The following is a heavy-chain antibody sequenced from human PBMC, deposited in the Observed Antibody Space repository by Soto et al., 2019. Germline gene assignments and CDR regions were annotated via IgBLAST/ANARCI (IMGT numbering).Heavy chain of an antibody. CDR2: IYFSGRT. V-gene: IGHV4-61*01. Sequence: PSDPLSLTFTVSGGSVSAGIYYWNWIRQPPGKGLEWIGYIYFSGRTNYNPSLKSRVTISIDTSKNQFSLKLTSATAADTAVYYCSRDVDFGEEDVWGQGTTVT. J-gene: IGHJ6*02. D-gene: IGHD4-17*01. CDR1: GGSVSAGIYY. CDR3: SRDVDFGEEDV.